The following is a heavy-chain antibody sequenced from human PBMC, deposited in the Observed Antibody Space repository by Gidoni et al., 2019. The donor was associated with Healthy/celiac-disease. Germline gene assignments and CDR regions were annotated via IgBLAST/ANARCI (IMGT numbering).Heavy chain of an antibody. V-gene: IGHV3-30-3*01. CDR3: ARDGRSLDY. D-gene: IGHD2-15*01. CDR1: GFTFSSYA. CDR2: ISYDGSNN. J-gene: IGHJ4*02. Sequence: QVQLVESGGGVVQPGRSLRLSWAASGFTFSSYAMHWVRQAPGKGLDWVAVISYDGSNNYYADSVKGRFTISRDNSKNTLYLQMNSLRAEDTAVYYCARDGRSLDYWGQGTLVTVSS.